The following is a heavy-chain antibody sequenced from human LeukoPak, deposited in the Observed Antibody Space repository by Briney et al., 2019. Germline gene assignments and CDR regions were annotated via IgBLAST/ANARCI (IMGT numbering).Heavy chain of an antibody. CDR2: IWNDGRNT. D-gene: IGHD5-12*01. CDR3: ARTYSRESGYDFLFHY. V-gene: IGHV3-33*01. J-gene: IGHJ4*02. CDR1: GFTFSNYG. Sequence: GGSLRLSCAATGFTFSNYGMHWVRQAPGKGLEWVAVIWNDGRNTFYADSVKGRLTISRDNSRNTLYLQMNSLRVEDTAVYYCARTYSRESGYDFLFHYWGQGTRVTASS.